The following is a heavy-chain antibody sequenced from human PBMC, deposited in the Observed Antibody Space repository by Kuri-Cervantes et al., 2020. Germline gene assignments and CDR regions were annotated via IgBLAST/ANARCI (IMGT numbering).Heavy chain of an antibody. CDR1: GFTFSTHW. D-gene: IGHD1-26*01. V-gene: IGHV3-7*01. CDR2: IKQDGSEK. CDR3: ATGYSGRWHFYYFDY. J-gene: IGHJ4*02. Sequence: GESLKISCAASGFTFSTHWMSWVRQAPGMGLEWVANIKQDGSEKYYMDSVKGRFTISRDNTKNSLSLQINSLRAEDTAVYYCATGYSGRWHFYYFDYWGQGTLVTVSS.